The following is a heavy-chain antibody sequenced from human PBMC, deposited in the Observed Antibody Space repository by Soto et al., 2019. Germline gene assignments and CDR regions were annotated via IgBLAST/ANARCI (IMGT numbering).Heavy chain of an antibody. Sequence: SETLSVTCTVSGGSISGSSYYWGWIRQPPGKGLEWIGNIYYSGSTYYNPSLKSRVTISVDTSKNQFSLKLSSVTAADTAVYYCMLGSGWKDFDYWGQGTLVTVSS. CDR1: GGSISGSSYY. D-gene: IGHD3-22*01. J-gene: IGHJ4*02. CDR3: MLGSGWKDFDY. V-gene: IGHV4-39*01. CDR2: IYYSGST.